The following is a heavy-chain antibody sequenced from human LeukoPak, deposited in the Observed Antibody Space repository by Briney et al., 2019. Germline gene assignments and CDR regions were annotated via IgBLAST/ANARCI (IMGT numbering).Heavy chain of an antibody. J-gene: IGHJ4*02. D-gene: IGHD1-26*01. CDR3: AKLERRWEVFDY. Sequence: GESLKISCKGSGYNFASYWIGWVRQMPGKGLEWMAFIYPDDSDTRFSPSFQGHVTISADKSISTAYLQWSSLKASDTAIYYCAKLERRWEVFDYWGQGTLVTVSS. V-gene: IGHV5-51*01. CDR1: GYNFASYW. CDR2: IYPDDSDT.